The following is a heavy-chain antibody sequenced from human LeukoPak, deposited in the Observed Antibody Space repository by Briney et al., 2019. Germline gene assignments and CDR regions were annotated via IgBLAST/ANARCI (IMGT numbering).Heavy chain of an antibody. CDR1: GSTFSSYS. J-gene: IGHJ4*02. CDR2: ISSSSSTI. CDR3: AKARERYFDWFG. V-gene: IGHV3-48*01. D-gene: IGHD3-9*01. Sequence: GGSLRLSCAASGSTFSSYSMNWVRQAPRKGLEWVSYISSSSSTIYYADSVKGRFTISRDNAKNSLYLQMNSLRAEDTAVYYCAKARERYFDWFGWGQGTLVTVSS.